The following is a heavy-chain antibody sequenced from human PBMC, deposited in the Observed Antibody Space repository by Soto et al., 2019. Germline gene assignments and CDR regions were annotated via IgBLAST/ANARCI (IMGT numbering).Heavy chain of an antibody. J-gene: IGHJ6*02. CDR3: AKGGSTSRWPYYYGMDV. CDR1: GGSISSGGYS. V-gene: IGHV4-30-2*01. Sequence: PSETLSLTCAVSGGSISSGGYSWSWIRQPPGKGLEWIGYIYHSGSTYYNPSLKSRVTISRDDSKNTAYLQMNSLKAEDTAVYYCAKGGSTSRWPYYYGMDVWGQGTTVTVSS. CDR2: IYHSGST. D-gene: IGHD2-2*01.